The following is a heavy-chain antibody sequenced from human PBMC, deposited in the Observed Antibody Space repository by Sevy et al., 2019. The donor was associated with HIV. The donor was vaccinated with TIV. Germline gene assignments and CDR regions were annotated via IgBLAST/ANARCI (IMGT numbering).Heavy chain of an antibody. J-gene: IGHJ4*02. D-gene: IGHD3-10*01. CDR1: GFILSSYV. CDR3: ARAQGVLLWFGEFPL. Sequence: GGSLRLSCAASGFILSSYVMHWVRQAPGKGLEWVAVISYDGSEKYHADSVKGRFTISRDNSKNTLYLQMNSLRTEDTAVYYCARAQGVLLWFGEFPLWGQGSLVTVSS. V-gene: IGHV3-30*04. CDR2: ISYDGSEK.